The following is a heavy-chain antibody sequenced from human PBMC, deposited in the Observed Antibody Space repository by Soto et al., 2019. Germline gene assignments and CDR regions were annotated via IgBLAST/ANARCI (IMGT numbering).Heavy chain of an antibody. CDR2: IIPSFGTA. V-gene: IGHV1-69*12. D-gene: IGHD1-26*01. CDR3: ERRSGVVPRCDI. J-gene: IGHJ3*02. Sequence: QVQLVQSGAEVKKPGSSVKVSCKAAGGTFSSYAISWVRQAPGQGLGWMGGIIPSFGTANYAQKFQGRVMITAAESTRTAYMELSSLRSEDTAVYYFERRSGVVPRCDIWGQGTMVTVSS. CDR1: GGTFSSYA.